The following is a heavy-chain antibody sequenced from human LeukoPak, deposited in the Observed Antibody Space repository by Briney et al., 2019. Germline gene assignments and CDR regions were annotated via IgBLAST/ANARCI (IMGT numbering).Heavy chain of an antibody. CDR1: GFTFSSYA. J-gene: IGHJ4*02. CDR2: ISGSGGST. CDR3: ARSDIVVVTAIDDY. Sequence: GGSLRLSCAASGFTFSSYAMSWVRQAPGKGLEWVSAISGSGGSTYYADSVKSRFTISRDNSKNTLYLQMNSLRAEDTAVYYCARSDIVVVTAIDDYWGQGTLVTVSS. V-gene: IGHV3-23*01. D-gene: IGHD2-21*02.